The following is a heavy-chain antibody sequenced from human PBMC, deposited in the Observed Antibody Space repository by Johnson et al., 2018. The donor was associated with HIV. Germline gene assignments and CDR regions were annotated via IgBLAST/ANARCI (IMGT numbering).Heavy chain of an antibody. CDR1: GFTVSSNE. D-gene: IGHD2-15*01. Sequence: VQLVESGGGLVQPGGSLRLSCAASGFTVSSNEMSWVRQAPGKGLEWVSSISGGSTYYADSVKGRFTISRDNAKNSLYLQMNSLRAEDTAVYYCATEGGTGAFDIWGQGTMVTVSS. CDR2: ISGGST. V-gene: IGHV3-38-3*01. J-gene: IGHJ3*02. CDR3: ATEGGTGAFDI.